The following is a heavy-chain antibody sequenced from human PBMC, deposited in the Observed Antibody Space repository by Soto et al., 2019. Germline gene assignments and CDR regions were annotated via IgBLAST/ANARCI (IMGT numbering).Heavy chain of an antibody. CDR3: VSDRGYGHASVPYS. J-gene: IGHJ4*02. CDR2: ISYDGSLQ. Sequence: QAQLVESGGGVVQPGRSLRLSCAASGFAFSSYGMHWVRQAPVTGLEWVAVISYDGSLQHYADSVKGRFTISRDNSKNMVRLQRSSLRAEDTAVYYCVSDRGYGHASVPYSWGQGTLVSVSS. CDR1: GFAFSSYG. V-gene: IGHV3-30*03. D-gene: IGHD5-18*01.